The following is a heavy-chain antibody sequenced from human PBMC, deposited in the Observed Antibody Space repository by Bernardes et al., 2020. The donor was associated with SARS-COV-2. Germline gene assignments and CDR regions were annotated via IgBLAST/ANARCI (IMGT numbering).Heavy chain of an antibody. J-gene: IGHJ5*02. CDR3: TRDPSGTSPA. Sequence: GWSLRLSCAASGFSFNTFWMHWVRQVPGKGLVWVSHIDSDGSRTNYADSVKGRFTIFRDNAKNTLYLQMNSLRVEDTAVYYCTRDPSGTSPAWGQGTLVTVSS. CDR1: GFSFNTFW. D-gene: IGHD1-1*01. CDR2: IDSDGSRT. V-gene: IGHV3-74*01.